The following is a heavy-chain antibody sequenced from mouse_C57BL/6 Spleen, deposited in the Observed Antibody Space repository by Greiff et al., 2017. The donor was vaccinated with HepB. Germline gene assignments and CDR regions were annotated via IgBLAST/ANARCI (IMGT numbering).Heavy chain of an antibody. CDR2: ISDGGSYT. J-gene: IGHJ4*01. CDR3: ARGYYGSSYGAMDY. Sequence: EVMLVESGGGLVKPGGSLKLSCAASGFTFSSYAMSWVRQTPEKRLEWVATISDGGSYTYYPDNVKGRFTISRDNAKNNLYLQMSHLKSEDTAMYYGARGYYGSSYGAMDYWGQGTSVTVSS. D-gene: IGHD1-1*01. CDR1: GFTFSSYA. V-gene: IGHV5-4*03.